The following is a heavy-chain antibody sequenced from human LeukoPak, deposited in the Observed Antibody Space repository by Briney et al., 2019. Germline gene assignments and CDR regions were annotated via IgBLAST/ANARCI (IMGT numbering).Heavy chain of an antibody. D-gene: IGHD3-22*01. J-gene: IGHJ6*02. V-gene: IGHV3-23*01. CDR2: ISGSGGST. CDR1: GLTFSSYA. CDR3: AKDHYYDSSGYYSYYYYYGMDV. Sequence: GGSLRLSCAASGLTFSSYAMSWVRQAPGKGLEWVSAISGSGGSTYYADSVKGRFTISRDNSKNTLYLQMNSLRAEDTAVYYCAKDHYYDSSGYYSYYYYYGMDVWGQGTTVTVSS.